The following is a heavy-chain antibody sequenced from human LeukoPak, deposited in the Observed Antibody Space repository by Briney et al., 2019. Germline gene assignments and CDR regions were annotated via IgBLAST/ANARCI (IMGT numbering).Heavy chain of an antibody. CDR2: VSYDGTNK. V-gene: IGHV3-30*04. CDR1: GFTFSNYA. Sequence: GRSLRLSCAASGFTFSNYAMRWVRQAPGKGLEWLAIVSYDGTNKYSADSVKGRFTISRDNSKNMVFLQVNSLRAEDTAVYYCARDHGYTYSKDRFDYWGQGTLVTVSS. D-gene: IGHD5-18*01. CDR3: ARDHGYTYSKDRFDY. J-gene: IGHJ4*02.